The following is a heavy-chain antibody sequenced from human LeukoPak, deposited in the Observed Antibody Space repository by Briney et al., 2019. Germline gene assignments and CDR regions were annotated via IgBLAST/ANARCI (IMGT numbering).Heavy chain of an antibody. CDR2: MHPGESEI. Sequence: GESLKISCKASGYSFTNYWIAWVRQKPGKGLEWMGIMHPGESEINYSPSFEGQVTISADTSISTAYLEWYSLKASDSAIYYCAKTIASLGSGARYFDPWGQGTMITISS. D-gene: IGHD5/OR15-5a*01. V-gene: IGHV5-51*01. CDR1: GYSFTNYW. J-gene: IGHJ5*02. CDR3: AKTIASLGSGARYFDP.